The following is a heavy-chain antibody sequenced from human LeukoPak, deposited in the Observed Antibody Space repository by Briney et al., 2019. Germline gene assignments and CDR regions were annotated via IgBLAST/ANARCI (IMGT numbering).Heavy chain of an antibody. V-gene: IGHV1-18*04. CDR3: ARITYDFWSGYYMPDDP. Sequence: SVKVSCKASGYTFTNHGISWVRQAPGQGLEWMGWISIYNGNTDYAQKLRGRVTMTTDTSTSTAYMELRSLRSDDTAVYYCARITYDFWSGYYMPDDPWGQGTLVTVSS. D-gene: IGHD3-3*01. J-gene: IGHJ5*02. CDR1: GYTFTNHG. CDR2: ISIYNGNT.